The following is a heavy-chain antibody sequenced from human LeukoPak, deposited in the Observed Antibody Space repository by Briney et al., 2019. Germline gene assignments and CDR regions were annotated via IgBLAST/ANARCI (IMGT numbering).Heavy chain of an antibody. CDR2: IYYSGST. CDR3: ARGARGYYDSSGYPQNWFDP. V-gene: IGHV4-31*03. CDR1: GGSISSGGYY. D-gene: IGHD3-22*01. Sequence: SETLSLTCTVSGGSISSGGYYWSWIRQHPGKGLEWIGYIYYSGSTYYNPSLKSRVTISVDTSKNQFSLKLGSVTAADTAVYYCARGARGYYDSSGYPQNWFDPWGQGTLVTVSS. J-gene: IGHJ5*02.